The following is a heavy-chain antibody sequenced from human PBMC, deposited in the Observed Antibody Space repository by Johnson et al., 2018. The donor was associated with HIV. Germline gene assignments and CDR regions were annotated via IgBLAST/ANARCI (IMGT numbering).Heavy chain of an antibody. V-gene: IGHV3-30*18. D-gene: IGHD3-10*01. CDR3: AKVPSAVWFGEVI. CDR1: GFTFSSYG. Sequence: QVQLVESGGGVVQPGRSLRLSCVASGFTFSSYGMHWVRQAPGKGLEWVAIVSYDGSKKYYPDSVKGRFTISRDNSKNTLYLQMDSLRAEDTAVYFCAKVPSAVWFGEVIWGQGTMVTVSS. J-gene: IGHJ3*02. CDR2: VSYDGSKK.